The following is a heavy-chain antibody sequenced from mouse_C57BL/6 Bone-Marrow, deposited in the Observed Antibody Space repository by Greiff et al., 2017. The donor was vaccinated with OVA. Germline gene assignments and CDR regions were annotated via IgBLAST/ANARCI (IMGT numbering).Heavy chain of an antibody. D-gene: IGHD4-1*01. V-gene: IGHV1-85*01. CDR2: IYPRDGSP. J-gene: IGHJ2*01. CDR1: GYTFTSYD. CDR3: AREEGLGHPYYFDY. Sequence: QVHVKQSGPELVKPGASVKLSCKASGYTFTSYDINWVKQRPGQGLEWIGWIYPRDGSPKYNEKFKGKATLTVDTSSSTAYMELHSLTSEDSAVYFCAREEGLGHPYYFDYWGQGTTLTVSS.